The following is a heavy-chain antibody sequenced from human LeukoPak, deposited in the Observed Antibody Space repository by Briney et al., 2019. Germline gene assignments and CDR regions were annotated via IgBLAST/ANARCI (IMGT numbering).Heavy chain of an antibody. V-gene: IGHV4-59*01. CDR2: IYYSGST. D-gene: IGHD3-16*01. J-gene: IGHJ4*02. Sequence: SETLPLTCTVSGGSISSYYWSWIRQPPGKGLEWIGYIYYSGSTNYNPSLKSRVTISVDTSKNQFSLKLSSVTAADTAVYYCARDTVYLGFDYWGQGTLVTVSS. CDR1: GGSISSYY. CDR3: ARDTVYLGFDY.